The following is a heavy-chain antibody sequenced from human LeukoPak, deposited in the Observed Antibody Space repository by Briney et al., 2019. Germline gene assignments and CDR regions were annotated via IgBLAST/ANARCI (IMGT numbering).Heavy chain of an antibody. J-gene: IGHJ6*02. CDR2: ISGSGGST. D-gene: IGHD6-13*01. CDR3: AKALTPSSSWAYYYYYCGMDV. CDR1: GFTFSSYA. Sequence: PGGSLRLSCAASGFTFSSYAMSWVRQAPGKGLEWVSAISGSGGSTYYADSVKGRFTISRDSSKNTLYLQMNSLRAEDTAVYYCAKALTPSSSWAYYYYYCGMDVWGQGTTVTVSS. V-gene: IGHV3-23*01.